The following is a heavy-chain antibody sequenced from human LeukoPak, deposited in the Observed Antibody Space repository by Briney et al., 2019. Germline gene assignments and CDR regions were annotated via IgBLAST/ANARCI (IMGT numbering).Heavy chain of an antibody. J-gene: IGHJ4*02. V-gene: IGHV1-46*01. CDR2: ITPNNGRT. Sequence: ASLKISCETSGYTFTTYYIHWIRQAPGQGLERMSVITPNNGRTTYAQKFHGRVTATTETYSRTGYKGLRTLGSDDTAMYYCARDQIQVWYMVGRFDSWGQGTLVSVSS. CDR3: ARDQIQVWYMVGRFDS. D-gene: IGHD5-18*01. CDR1: GYTFTTYY.